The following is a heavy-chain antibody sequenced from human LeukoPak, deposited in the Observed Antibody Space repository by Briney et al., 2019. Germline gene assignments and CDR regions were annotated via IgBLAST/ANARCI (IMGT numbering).Heavy chain of an antibody. J-gene: IGHJ4*02. V-gene: IGHV3-21*01. Sequence: GGSLRLSCAASGFTSSSYSMNWVRQAPGERLEWVSSISSSSTYIYYADSVKGRFTISRDDAKNSLFLQMNSLRAEDTAVYYCTTGGPSCSNINCWGQGTLVTVSS. CDR2: ISSSSTYI. D-gene: IGHD2-2*01. CDR1: GFTSSSYS. CDR3: TTGGPSCSNINC.